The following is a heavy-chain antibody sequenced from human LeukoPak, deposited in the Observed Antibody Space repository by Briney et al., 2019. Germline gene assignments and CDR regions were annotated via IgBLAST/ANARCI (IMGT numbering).Heavy chain of an antibody. Sequence: GGSLRLSCAASGFTFSNYAMGWVRQAPGKGLEWISYISSSGSSIYYADSVKGRFTISRDNAKNSLYLQLNSLRAEDTAVYYCARERGYGYFDYWGQGTLVTVSS. CDR3: ARERGYGYFDY. CDR1: GFTFSNYA. D-gene: IGHD2-15*01. V-gene: IGHV3-48*03. CDR2: ISSSGSSI. J-gene: IGHJ4*02.